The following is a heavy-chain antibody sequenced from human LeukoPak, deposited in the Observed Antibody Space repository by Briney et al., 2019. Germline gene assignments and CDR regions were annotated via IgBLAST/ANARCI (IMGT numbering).Heavy chain of an antibody. Sequence: GSLRLSCATSGFTVSSNYMSWVRQPPGKGLEWIGEINHSGSTNYNPSLKSRVTISVDTSKNQFSLKLSSVTAADTAVYYCARGFPWIQLWLKTHSDAFDIWGQGTMVTVSS. J-gene: IGHJ3*02. CDR3: ARGFPWIQLWLKTHSDAFDI. D-gene: IGHD5-18*01. CDR2: INHSGST. V-gene: IGHV4-34*01. CDR1: GFTVSSNY.